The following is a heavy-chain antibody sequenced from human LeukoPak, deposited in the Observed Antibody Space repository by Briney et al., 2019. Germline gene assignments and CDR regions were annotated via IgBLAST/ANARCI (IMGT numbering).Heavy chain of an antibody. CDR3: ARRRYYDGSGYLE. V-gene: IGHV4-39*01. CDR2: IYYSGRT. CDR1: GDSVSRSDSY. J-gene: IGHJ1*01. D-gene: IGHD3-22*01. Sequence: SETLSLTCSLSGDSVSRSDSYWDWIRQPPGKGLEWIGTIYYSGRTYYSPSLKSRVTLSVDPSNHQFSVNLRSLPAADTALYYCARRRYYDGSGYLEWGQGTLLSVSS.